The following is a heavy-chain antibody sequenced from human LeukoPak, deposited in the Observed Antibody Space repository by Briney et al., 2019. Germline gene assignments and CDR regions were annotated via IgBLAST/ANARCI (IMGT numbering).Heavy chain of an antibody. V-gene: IGHV3-74*01. Sequence: GGSLRLSCAASGFTFSSYWMHWVRQAPGKGLVRVSRINSDGSSTSYADTVKGRFTISRDNAKNTLYLQMNSLRAEDTAVYYCARALGVSDDYWGQGTLVTVSS. D-gene: IGHD2-21*02. CDR2: INSDGSST. J-gene: IGHJ4*02. CDR1: GFTFSSYW. CDR3: ARALGVSDDY.